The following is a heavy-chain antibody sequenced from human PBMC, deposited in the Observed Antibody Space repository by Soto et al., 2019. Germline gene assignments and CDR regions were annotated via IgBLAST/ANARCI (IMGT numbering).Heavy chain of an antibody. Sequence: EVQQVQSGAEVTKPGESLKISCKASGYSFTDYWIGWVRQMPGKGLEWMGIIYPGDSDTKYSPSFQGQVTMSADKSISTAYLQWNSLKASDTAMYYCARDGLSSSSSFDYWGQGTLVTVSS. CDR3: ARDGLSSSSSFDY. CDR2: IYPGDSDT. D-gene: IGHD6-6*01. V-gene: IGHV5-51*01. CDR1: GYSFTDYW. J-gene: IGHJ4*02.